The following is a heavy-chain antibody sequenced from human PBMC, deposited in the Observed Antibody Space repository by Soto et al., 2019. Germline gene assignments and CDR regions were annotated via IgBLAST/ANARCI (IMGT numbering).Heavy chain of an antibody. V-gene: IGHV3-9*01. D-gene: IGHD3-3*01. J-gene: IGHJ3*02. Sequence: GGSLRLSCAASGFTFDDYAMHWVRQAPGKGLEWVSGISWNSGSIGYADSVKGRFTISRDNAKNSLYLQMNSLRAEDTALYYCAKDKGVKYYDFWSGSNRRDHAFDIWGQGTMVTVSS. CDR2: ISWNSGSI. CDR1: GFTFDDYA. CDR3: AKDKGVKYYDFWSGSNRRDHAFDI.